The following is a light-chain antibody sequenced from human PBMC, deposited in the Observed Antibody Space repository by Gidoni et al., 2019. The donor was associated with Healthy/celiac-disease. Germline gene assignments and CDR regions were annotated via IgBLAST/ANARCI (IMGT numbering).Light chain of an antibody. J-gene: IGKJ4*01. CDR2: LGS. Sequence: DIVITQSPLSLPVTPGAPASISCRSSQSLLHSNGYNYLGWYLQKPEQSPQLLIYLGSNRASGVPDRFSGSGSGTDFKLKISRVEAEDVGVYYCMQALQTPLTFGGGTKVEIK. CDR3: MQALQTPLT. CDR1: QSLLHSNGYNY. V-gene: IGKV2-28*01.